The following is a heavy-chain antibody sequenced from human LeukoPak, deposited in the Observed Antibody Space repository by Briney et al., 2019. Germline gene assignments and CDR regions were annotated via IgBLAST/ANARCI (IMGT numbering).Heavy chain of an antibody. V-gene: IGHV4-39*07. J-gene: IGHJ4*02. Sequence: PSETLSLTCTVSGGSISSSSYYWGWIRQPPGKGLEWIGSIYYSGSTYYNPSLKSRVTISVGTSKNQFSLKLSSVTAADTAVYYCAREGRGYSYGSGYWGQGTLVTVSS. CDR2: IYYSGST. CDR3: AREGRGYSYGSGY. CDR1: GGSISSSSYY. D-gene: IGHD5-18*01.